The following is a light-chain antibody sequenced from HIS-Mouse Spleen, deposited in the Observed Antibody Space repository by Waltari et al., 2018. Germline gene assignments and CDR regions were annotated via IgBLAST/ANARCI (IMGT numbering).Light chain of an antibody. CDR2: GNS. CDR1: SSNIGAGYD. Sequence: QSVLTQPPSVSGAPGQRVTISCTGSSSNIGAGYDVHWYQQLPGTAPKPLIYGNSNRPSGVPDRFSGSKYGTSASLAITGLQAEDEADYYCQSYDSSLSAHYVFGTGTKVTVL. J-gene: IGLJ1*01. V-gene: IGLV1-40*01. CDR3: QSYDSSLSAHYV.